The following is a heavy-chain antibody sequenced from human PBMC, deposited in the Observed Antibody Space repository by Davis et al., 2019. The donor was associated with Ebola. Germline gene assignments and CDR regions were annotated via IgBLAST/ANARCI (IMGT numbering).Heavy chain of an antibody. J-gene: IGHJ2*01. CDR3: ARRITMVRGVIIDWYFDL. CDR2: ISSSSSYI. V-gene: IGHV3-21*01. Sequence: GGSLRLSCAASGFTFSSYSMNWVRQAPGKGLEWVSSISSSSSYIYYADSVKGRFTISRDNSKNTLYLQMNSLRAEDTAVYYCARRITMVRGVIIDWYFDLWGRGTLVTVSS. CDR1: GFTFSSYS. D-gene: IGHD3-10*01.